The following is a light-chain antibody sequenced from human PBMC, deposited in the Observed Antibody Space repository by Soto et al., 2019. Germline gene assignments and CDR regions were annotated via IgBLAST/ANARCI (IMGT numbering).Light chain of an antibody. CDR2: DAS. Sequence: EIVLTQSPATLSLSPGERVTLSCRASQSVGSYSAWYQQKLGQAPRLLIYDASNRATDIPARFSGSGSGTDFTLTISSLEPEDFAVYYCQQRSNWPLTFGQGTKVDIK. V-gene: IGKV3-11*01. CDR1: QSVGSY. J-gene: IGKJ1*01. CDR3: QQRSNWPLT.